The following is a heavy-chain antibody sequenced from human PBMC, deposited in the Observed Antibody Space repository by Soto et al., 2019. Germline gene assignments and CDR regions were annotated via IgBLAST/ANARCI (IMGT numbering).Heavy chain of an antibody. CDR3: ARFYYDSSGYLPSPYYYYYGMDV. Sequence: PGGSLRLSCAASGCTFSSYWISWVRQAPGKGLEWVANIKQDGSEKYYVDSVKGRFTISRDNAKNSLYLQMNSLRAEDTAVYYCARFYYDSSGYLPSPYYYYYGMDVWGQGTTVTVSS. CDR2: IKQDGSEK. V-gene: IGHV3-7*04. J-gene: IGHJ6*02. CDR1: GCTFSSYW. D-gene: IGHD3-22*01.